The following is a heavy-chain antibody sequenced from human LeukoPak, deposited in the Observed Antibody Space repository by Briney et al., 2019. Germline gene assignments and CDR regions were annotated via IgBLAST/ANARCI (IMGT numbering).Heavy chain of an antibody. CDR2: IYTSGST. CDR1: GGSISSYY. D-gene: IGHD3-3*01. V-gene: IGHV4-4*07. CDR3: ARDQYEWLAPYYYYYMDV. J-gene: IGHJ6*03. Sequence: PSETLSLTCTVSGGSISSYYWSWIRQPAGKGLEWIGRIYTSGSTNYNPSLKSRVTMSVDTSKNQFSLKLSSVTAADTAVYYCARDQYEWLAPYYYYYMDVWGKGTTVTVSS.